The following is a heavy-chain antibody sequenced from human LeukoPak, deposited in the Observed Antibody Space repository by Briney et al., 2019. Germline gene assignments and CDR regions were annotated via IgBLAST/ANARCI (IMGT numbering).Heavy chain of an antibody. CDR2: FDPEDGES. CDR1: GASLSETS. Sequence: ASVKVSCKVSGASLSETSIHSVRQAPGQWLEWMGGFDPEDGESIFAQRFQGRFSMTEDTSTDTAYMELRSLRPENTAVYYCATADKWEPLDYWGQGTLVTVSS. CDR3: ATADKWEPLDY. V-gene: IGHV1-24*01. D-gene: IGHD1-26*01. J-gene: IGHJ4*02.